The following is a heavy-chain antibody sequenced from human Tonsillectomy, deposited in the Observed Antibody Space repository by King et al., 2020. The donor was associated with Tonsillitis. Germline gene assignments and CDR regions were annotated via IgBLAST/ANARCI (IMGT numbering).Heavy chain of an antibody. J-gene: IGHJ3*02. CDR3: AREDFIGVGGIAI. D-gene: IGHD1-26*01. CDR2: IDQDGSEQ. CDR1: GFTFSSYW. Sequence: VQLVESGGGLVQPGGSLRLSCAASGFTFSSYWMNWVRQAPGKGLEWVANIDQDGSEQYYVDFVKGRFTISRDNTKNSLYLQMNSLRAEDTAVYYWAREDFIGVGGIAIWGQGTMVTVSS. V-gene: IGHV3-7*03.